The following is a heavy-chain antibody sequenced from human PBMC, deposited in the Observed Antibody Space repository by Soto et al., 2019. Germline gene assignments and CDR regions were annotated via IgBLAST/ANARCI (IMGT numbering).Heavy chain of an antibody. CDR1: GYTFTGYY. Sequence: ASVKVSCKASGYTFTGYYMHWVRQAPGQGFEWMGRISPKSGGTNYAQKFEGRVTMTWDTSLKTAYMELSSLISEDSAVYYCARPPGYISDWYYFDLWGQGTLVTVSS. CDR2: ISPKSGGT. J-gene: IGHJ4*02. CDR3: ARPPGYISDWYYFDL. V-gene: IGHV1-2*02. D-gene: IGHD3-9*01.